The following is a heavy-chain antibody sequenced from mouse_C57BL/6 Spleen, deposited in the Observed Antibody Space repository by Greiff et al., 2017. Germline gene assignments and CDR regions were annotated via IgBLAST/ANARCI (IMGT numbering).Heavy chain of an antibody. CDR1: GYTFTSYW. CDR2: IDPSDSYT. CDR3: ARKPYDYGGGFAY. J-gene: IGHJ3*01. V-gene: IGHV1-50*01. Sequence: VQLQQPGAELVKPGASVKLSCKASGYTFTSYWMQWVKQRPGQGLEWIGEIDPSDSYTNYNQKFKGKATLTVDTSSSTAYMQLSSLPSEDSAVYYCARKPYDYGGGFAYWGQGTLVTVSA. D-gene: IGHD2-4*01.